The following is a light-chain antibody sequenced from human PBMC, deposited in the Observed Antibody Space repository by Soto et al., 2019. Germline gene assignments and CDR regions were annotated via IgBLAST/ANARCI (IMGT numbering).Light chain of an antibody. J-gene: IGKJ5*01. Sequence: IVMTQSPATLSGSEVGIATSSFMARQSVSSKLAWFQQKPGQAPRLLIYDASNGATGIPARFSGSGSGTDFTLTISSVETEDFAVYYWQQNSHLITFGQGTRLEIK. V-gene: IGKV3-11*01. CDR1: QSVSSK. CDR3: QQNSHLIT. CDR2: DAS.